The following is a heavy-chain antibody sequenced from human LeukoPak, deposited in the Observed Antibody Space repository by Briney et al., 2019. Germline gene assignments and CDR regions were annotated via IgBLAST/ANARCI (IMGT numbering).Heavy chain of an antibody. J-gene: IGHJ3*02. CDR2: IIPILGIA. CDR3: ARDRDYSVTYIDAFDI. D-gene: IGHD4-11*01. CDR1: GGTFSSYA. V-gene: IGHV1-69*04. Sequence: SVKVSCKASGGTFSSYAISWVRQAPGQGLEWMGKIIPILGIANYAQKFQGRVTITADKSTSTAYMELSSLRSEDTAVYYCARDRDYSVTYIDAFDIWGQGTMVTVSS.